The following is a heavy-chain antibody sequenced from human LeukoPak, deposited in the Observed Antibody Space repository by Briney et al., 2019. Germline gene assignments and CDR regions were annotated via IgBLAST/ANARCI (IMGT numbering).Heavy chain of an antibody. D-gene: IGHD3-9*01. CDR2: ISYDGSNK. Sequence: GGSLRLSCAASGFTFSSYGTHWVRQAPGKGLESVAVISYDGSNKYYADSVKGRFTISRDNSKNTLYLQMNSLRAEDTAVYYCARGLDTVDYWGQGTLVTVSS. V-gene: IGHV3-30*03. CDR1: GFTFSSYG. J-gene: IGHJ4*02. CDR3: ARGLDTVDY.